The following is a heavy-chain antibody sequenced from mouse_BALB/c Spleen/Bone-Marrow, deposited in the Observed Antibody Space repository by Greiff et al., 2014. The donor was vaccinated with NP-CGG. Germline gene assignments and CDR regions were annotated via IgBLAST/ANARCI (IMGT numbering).Heavy chain of an antibody. CDR3: AKQYGNYDWYFDV. J-gene: IGHJ1*01. Sequence: VMLVESGPGLVAPSQSLSITCTVSGFSLNDYGVSWIRQTPGKGLEWLGVICGGGSKYYNSALKPRLSNSKDNSKSQVFLKMNRLQTDDTAMYYCAKQYGNYDWYFDVWGAGTTVTVSS. CDR1: GFSLNDYG. CDR2: ICGGGSK. D-gene: IGHD2-1*01. V-gene: IGHV2-6-5*01.